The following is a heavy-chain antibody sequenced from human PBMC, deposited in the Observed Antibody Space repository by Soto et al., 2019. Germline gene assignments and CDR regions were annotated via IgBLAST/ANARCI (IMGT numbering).Heavy chain of an antibody. J-gene: IGHJ4*02. V-gene: IGHV1-69*01. CDR3: ARDKARGGGGFAY. Sequence: QVQLVQSGAEVKKPGSSVKVSCKASGGTFSSYAISWVRQAPGQGLEWMGGIIPIFGTANYAQKFQGRVTITADESTSTAHMELGSVRSEATDVYYWARDKARGGGGFAYWGQGALGAISS. CDR2: IIPIFGTA. D-gene: IGHD1-26*01. CDR1: GGTFSSYA.